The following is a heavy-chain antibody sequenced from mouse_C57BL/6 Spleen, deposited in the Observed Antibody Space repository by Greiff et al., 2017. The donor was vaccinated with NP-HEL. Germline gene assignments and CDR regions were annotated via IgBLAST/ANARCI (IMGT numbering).Heavy chain of an antibody. CDR3: ASSYYYGSSYEYFDV. Sequence: VQLQQSVAELVRTGASVKLSCTASGFNIKNTYMHWVKQRPEQGLEWIGRIDPANGNTKYAPKFQGKATITADTSSNTAYLQLSSLTSEDTAIYYCASSYYYGSSYEYFDVWGTGTTVTVSS. J-gene: IGHJ1*03. D-gene: IGHD1-1*01. V-gene: IGHV14-3*01. CDR2: IDPANGNT. CDR1: GFNIKNTY.